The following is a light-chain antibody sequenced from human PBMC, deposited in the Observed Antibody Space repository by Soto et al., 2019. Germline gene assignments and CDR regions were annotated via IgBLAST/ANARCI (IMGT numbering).Light chain of an antibody. V-gene: IGKV3-20*01. J-gene: IGKJ1*01. CDR3: QQSYSTPRT. CDR2: GAS. Sequence: EILLTQSPCTLSLSPGERATLPCWTSQSVRSSHLAWYQQKPGQAPRLLIYGASSRATGIPDRFSGSGSGTDFTLTISSLQPEDFETYYCQQSYSTPRTFGQGTKVDIK. CDR1: QSVRSSH.